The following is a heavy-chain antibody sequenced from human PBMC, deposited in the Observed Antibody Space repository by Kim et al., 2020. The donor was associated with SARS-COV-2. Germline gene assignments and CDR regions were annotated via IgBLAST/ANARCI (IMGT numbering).Heavy chain of an antibody. CDR2: ISSSANMI. V-gene: IGHV3-48*03. J-gene: IGHJ6*02. Sequence: GGSVRLSCAASGFTFSSYEMNWVRQAPGKGLEWVSYISSSANMIFYADSVKGRFAISRENAKNSLFLEMNSLRAEDTAVYYCARDQRFGSYGMDVWGQGT. CDR3: ARDQRFGSYGMDV. D-gene: IGHD3-10*01. CDR1: GFTFSSYE.